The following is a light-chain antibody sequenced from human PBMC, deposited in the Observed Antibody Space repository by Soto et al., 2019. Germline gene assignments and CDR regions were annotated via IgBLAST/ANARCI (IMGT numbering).Light chain of an antibody. CDR3: CSYAGSYTFV. Sequence: QSALTQPRSVSGSPGQSVTISCTVTSSDVGVYNYVPWYQQYPGKAPKIMIYDVSKRPSGVPDRFSGSKSDNTASLTISGLQAEDEADYYCCSYAGSYTFVFGIGTKVTVL. V-gene: IGLV2-11*01. CDR2: DVS. CDR1: SSDVGVYNY. J-gene: IGLJ1*01.